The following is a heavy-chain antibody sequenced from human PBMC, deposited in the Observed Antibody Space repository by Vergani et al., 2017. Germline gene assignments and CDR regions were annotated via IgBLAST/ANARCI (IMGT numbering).Heavy chain of an antibody. CDR1: GFTFTSSA. J-gene: IGHJ5*02. Sequence: QMQLVQSGPEVKKPGTSVKVSCKASGFTFTSSAMQWVRQARGQRLEWIGWIVVGSGNTNYAQKFQERVTITRDMSTSTAYMEMKSLRSEDTAIYFCARGVLDSKYRHNWFGPWGQGTVVTVSS. D-gene: IGHD3/OR15-3a*01. CDR2: IVVGSGNT. CDR3: ARGVLDSKYRHNWFGP. V-gene: IGHV1-58*02.